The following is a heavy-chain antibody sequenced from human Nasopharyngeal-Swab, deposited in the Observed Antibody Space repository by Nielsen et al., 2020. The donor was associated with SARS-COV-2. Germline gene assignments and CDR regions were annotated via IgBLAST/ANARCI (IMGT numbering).Heavy chain of an antibody. J-gene: IGHJ4*02. Sequence: ASVKVSCKASGYTFIGYYIHWVRQAPGQGLEWLGWIDSNNGATKYAQTFQGRISVTRDTSFSTAYMELSGLRSDDTAVYYCASGSMIAFGGITGKFDYWGQGTLVIVSP. D-gene: IGHD3-16*01. V-gene: IGHV1-2*02. CDR1: GYTFIGYY. CDR3: ASGSMIAFGGITGKFDY. CDR2: IDSNNGAT.